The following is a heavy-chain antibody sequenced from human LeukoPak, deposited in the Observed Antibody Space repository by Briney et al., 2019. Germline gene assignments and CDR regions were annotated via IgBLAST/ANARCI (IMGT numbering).Heavy chain of an antibody. V-gene: IGHV4-59*01. J-gene: IGHJ3*02. Sequence: SETLSLTCAVYGGSFSGYYWSWIRQPPGKGLEWFGYIYYSGRTNYNPSLKSRVTISVDTSKNHFSLKLSSVTAADTAVYYCARHQRGNSDAFDIWGQGTMVTVSS. CDR1: GGSFSGYY. CDR2: IYYSGRT. D-gene: IGHD4-23*01. CDR3: ARHQRGNSDAFDI.